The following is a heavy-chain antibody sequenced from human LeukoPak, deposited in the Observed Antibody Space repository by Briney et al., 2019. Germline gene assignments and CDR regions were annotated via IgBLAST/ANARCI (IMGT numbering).Heavy chain of an antibody. Sequence: TLSLTCTVSGGSISSGVSYWTWIRQHPGKGLEWIGFTYYSGTSHYHTSLKSRVTISVDTSKNQFSLRLNSVTAADTAVYYCARGGDDHGNLDIWGQGTMVTVSS. V-gene: IGHV4-31*03. CDR3: ARGGDDHGNLDI. CDR1: GGSISSGVSY. CDR2: TYYSGTS. J-gene: IGHJ3*02. D-gene: IGHD3-16*01.